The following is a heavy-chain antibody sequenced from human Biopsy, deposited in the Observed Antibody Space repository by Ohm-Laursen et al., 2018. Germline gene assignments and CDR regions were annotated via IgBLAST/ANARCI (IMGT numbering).Heavy chain of an antibody. Sequence: GTLSLTCAVFGKTFSDYHWSWIRQPPGKGLEWIGQINQAGTTNYNPSLKSRVSISADASKNEFSLRLTSVTAADTAVYLCGNEVHGRDYWGLGAQVTVSS. J-gene: IGHJ4*02. CDR3: GNEVHGRDY. D-gene: IGHD2-15*01. V-gene: IGHV4-34*08. CDR2: INQAGTT. CDR1: GKTFSDYH.